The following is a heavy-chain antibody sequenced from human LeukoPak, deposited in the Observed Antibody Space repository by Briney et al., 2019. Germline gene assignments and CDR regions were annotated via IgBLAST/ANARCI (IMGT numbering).Heavy chain of an antibody. V-gene: IGHV5-51*01. CDR3: ARSYYDSSGYPINYGMDV. CDR1: GYSFTSYW. Sequence: GESLKISCKGSGYSFTSYWIGWVRQMPGKGLEWMGIIYPGDSDTRYSPSFQGQVTISADKSISTAYLQWSSLKASDTAMYYCARSYYDSSGYPINYGMDVWGQGTTVTVSS. CDR2: IYPGDSDT. D-gene: IGHD3-22*01. J-gene: IGHJ6*02.